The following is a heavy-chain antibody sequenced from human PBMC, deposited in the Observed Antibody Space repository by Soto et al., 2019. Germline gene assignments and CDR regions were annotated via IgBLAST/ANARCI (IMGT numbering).Heavy chain of an antibody. Sequence: GGSLRLSCAASAFTFNNYAMHWVRQAPGKGLEWVAVISFDGNNQYYADSVKGRFTISRDNAKNSLYLQMNSLRDEDTAVYYCARESAALNWFDPWGQGTLVTVS. J-gene: IGHJ5*02. CDR3: ARESAALNWFDP. CDR2: ISFDGNNQ. CDR1: AFTFNNYA. D-gene: IGHD2-2*01. V-gene: IGHV3-30-3*01.